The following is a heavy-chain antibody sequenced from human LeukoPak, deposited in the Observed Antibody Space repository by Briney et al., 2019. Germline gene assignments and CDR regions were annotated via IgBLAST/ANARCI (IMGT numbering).Heavy chain of an antibody. CDR2: ISSNGGST. V-gene: IGHV3-64*01. Sequence: GGSLRLSCAASGFTFSSYAMHWVRQAPGKGLEYVSAISSNGGSTYYANSVKGRSTISRDNSKNTLYLQMGSLRAEDMAVYYCAREKDWGQGTLVTVSS. CDR1: GFTFSSYA. J-gene: IGHJ4*02. CDR3: AREKD.